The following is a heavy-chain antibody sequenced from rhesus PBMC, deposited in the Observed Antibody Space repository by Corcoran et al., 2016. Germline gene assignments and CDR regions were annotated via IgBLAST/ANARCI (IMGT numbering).Heavy chain of an antibody. V-gene: IGHV3S11*01. J-gene: IGHJ4*01. CDR2: IKNKADGGTA. CDR3: TRETIAAADY. CDR1: GFTFSNYW. Sequence: EVQLVESGGGLVQPGGSLRLSCAASGFTFSNYWMSWVRQAQGKGLEWVGFIKNKADGGTAAYAESVKGRFNISRDVSKNTLYLQMNSLKTEDTAVYYCTRETIAAADYWGQGVLVTVSS. D-gene: IGHD6-31*01.